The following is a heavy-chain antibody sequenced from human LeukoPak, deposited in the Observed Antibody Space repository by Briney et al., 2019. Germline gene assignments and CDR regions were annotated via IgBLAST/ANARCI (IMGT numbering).Heavy chain of an antibody. Sequence: GGSLRLSCAASGFVFSNFAMSWVRQAPGKGLEWLSYITSSSSTIYYADSVKGRFTISRDNAKNSLYLQMNSLRDEDTAVYYCARGPYGDYVDAFDIWGQGTMVTVSS. V-gene: IGHV3-48*02. CDR2: ITSSSSTI. CDR3: ARGPYGDYVDAFDI. J-gene: IGHJ3*02. D-gene: IGHD4-17*01. CDR1: GFVFSNFA.